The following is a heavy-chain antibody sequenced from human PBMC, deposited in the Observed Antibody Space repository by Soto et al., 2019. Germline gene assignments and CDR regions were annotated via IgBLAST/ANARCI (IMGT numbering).Heavy chain of an antibody. J-gene: IGHJ4*02. D-gene: IGHD3-9*01. V-gene: IGHV3-33*01. CDR2: IWYDGSNK. CDR1: GFTFSSYG. Sequence: QVQLVESGGGVVQPGRSLRLSCAASGFTFSSYGMHWVRQAPGKGLEWVAVIWYDGSNKYYADSVKGRFTISRDNSKNTLYLQMNSPRAEDTAVYYCARDILTGYTPSGLGYWGQGTLVTVSS. CDR3: ARDILTGYTPSGLGY.